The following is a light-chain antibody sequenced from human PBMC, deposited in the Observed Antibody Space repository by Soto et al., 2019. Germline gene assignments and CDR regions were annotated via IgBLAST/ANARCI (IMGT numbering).Light chain of an antibody. CDR1: QGISSY. CDR3: QQYYSYPFT. V-gene: IGKV1-8*01. Sequence: AIRMTQSPSSFSASTGDRVTITCRASQGISSYLAWYQQKPGKAPKLLIYAASTLQSGVPSRFSGSGSGTDSTLTISCLQSEDFATYCCQQYYSYPFTFVPGTKVDIK. CDR2: AAS. J-gene: IGKJ3*01.